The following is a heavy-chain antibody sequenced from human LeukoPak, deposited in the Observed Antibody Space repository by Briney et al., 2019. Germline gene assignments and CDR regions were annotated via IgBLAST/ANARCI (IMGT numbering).Heavy chain of an antibody. V-gene: IGHV1-18*01. CDR2: ISAYNGNT. CDR3: ARDSRIYYDSSGYEGFDY. J-gene: IGHJ4*02. CDR1: GYTFTSYG. D-gene: IGHD3-22*01. Sequence: ASVKVSCKASGYTFTSYGISWVRQAPGQGLEWMGWISAYNGNTNYAQELQGRVTMTTDTSTSTAYMELRSLRSDDTAVYYCARDSRIYYDSSGYEGFDYWGQGTLVTVSS.